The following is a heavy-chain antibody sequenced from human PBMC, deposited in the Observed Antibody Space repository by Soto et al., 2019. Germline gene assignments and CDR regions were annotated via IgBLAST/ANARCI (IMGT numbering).Heavy chain of an antibody. Sequence: PSETLSLTCTVSGGSISSGGYYWSWIRQHPGKGLEWIGYIYYSGSTYYNPSLKSRVTIPVDTSKNQFSLKLSSVTAADTAVYYCARDRGYFDWSPFDPWGQGTLVTVSS. D-gene: IGHD3-9*01. CDR2: IYYSGST. CDR1: GGSISSGGYY. V-gene: IGHV4-31*03. CDR3: ARDRGYFDWSPFDP. J-gene: IGHJ5*02.